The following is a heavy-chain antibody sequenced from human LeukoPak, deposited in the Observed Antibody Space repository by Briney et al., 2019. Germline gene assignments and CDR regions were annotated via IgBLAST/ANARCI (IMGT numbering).Heavy chain of an antibody. V-gene: IGHV4-61*02. J-gene: IGHJ4*02. D-gene: IGHD4-17*01. CDR1: GGSISSGSYY. CDR2: IYTSGTT. Sequence: PSQTLSLTCTVSGGSISSGSYYWSWIRQPAGNGLEWIGRIYTSGTTNYNPSLKSRVTISVDTSKNQFSLKLSSVTAADTAEYYCARWVGYGDYFDYWGQGTLVTVSS. CDR3: ARWVGYGDYFDY.